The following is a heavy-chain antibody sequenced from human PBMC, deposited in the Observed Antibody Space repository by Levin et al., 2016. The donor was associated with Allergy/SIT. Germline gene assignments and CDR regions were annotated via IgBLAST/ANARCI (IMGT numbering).Heavy chain of an antibody. J-gene: IGHJ4*02. D-gene: IGHD1-26*01. CDR3: ASRYSGSNHFDY. V-gene: IGHV4-59*01. Sequence: SETLSLTCTVSGGSISSYYWSWIRQPPGKGLEWIGYIYYSGSTNYNPSLKSRVTISVDTSKNQFSLKLSSVTAADTAVYYCASRYSGSNHFDYWGQGTLVTVSS. CDR2: IYYSGST. CDR1: GGSISSYY.